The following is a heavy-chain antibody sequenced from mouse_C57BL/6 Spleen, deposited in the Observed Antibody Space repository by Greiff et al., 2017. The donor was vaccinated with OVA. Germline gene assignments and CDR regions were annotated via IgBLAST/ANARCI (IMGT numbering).Heavy chain of an antibody. D-gene: IGHD1-1*01. CDR1: GYAFSSSW. Sequence: VQLQQSGPELVKPGASVKISCKASGYAFSSSWMNWVKQRPGKGLEWIGRIYPGDGDTNYNGKFKGKATLTADKSSSTAYMQLSSLTSEDSAVYFCATTVVATRYFDYWGQGTTLTVSS. J-gene: IGHJ2*01. CDR2: IYPGDGDT. CDR3: ATTVVATRYFDY. V-gene: IGHV1-82*01.